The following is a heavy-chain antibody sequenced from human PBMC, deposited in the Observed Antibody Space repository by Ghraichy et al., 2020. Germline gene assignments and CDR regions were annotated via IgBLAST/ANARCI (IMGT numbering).Heavy chain of an antibody. CDR2: INHSGST. D-gene: IGHD3-22*01. CDR3: ARAGPYYDSTGYPTYNWFDP. CDR1: GGSFSDYY. J-gene: IGHJ5*02. Sequence: ESLNISCAVYGGSFSDYYWSWIRQPPGKGLEWIWEINHSGSTNYNSSLKSRVTISVDTSKNQFSLKLSSVTAADTALYYCARAGPYYDSTGYPTYNWFDPWGQGTPVTVSS. V-gene: IGHV4-34*01.